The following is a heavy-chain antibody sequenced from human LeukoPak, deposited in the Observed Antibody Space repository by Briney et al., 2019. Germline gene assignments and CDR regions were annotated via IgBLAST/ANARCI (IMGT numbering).Heavy chain of an antibody. V-gene: IGHV4-39*01. Sequence: SETLSLTCTVSGVSISSSSYYWGWIRQPPGKGLEWIGSIYYSGSTYYNPSLKSRVTISVDTSKNQFSLKLSSVTAADTAVYYCARPKYYYDSSGWGAFDIWGQGTMVTVSS. D-gene: IGHD3-22*01. J-gene: IGHJ3*02. CDR3: ARPKYYYDSSGWGAFDI. CDR1: GVSISSSSYY. CDR2: IYYSGST.